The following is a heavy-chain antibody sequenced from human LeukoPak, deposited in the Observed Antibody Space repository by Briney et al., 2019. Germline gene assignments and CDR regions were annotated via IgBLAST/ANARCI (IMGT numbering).Heavy chain of an antibody. J-gene: IGHJ4*02. CDR2: IRSKAYGGTT. D-gene: IGHD3-3*01. Sequence: PGGSLRLSCTASGFTFGDYAMSWFRQAPGKGLEWVGFIRSKAYGGTTEYAASVKGRFTISRDDSKSIAYLQMNSLKTEDTAVYYCTRDFSKALEWLLLDYWGQGTLATVSS. V-gene: IGHV3-49*03. CDR1: GFTFGDYA. CDR3: TRDFSKALEWLLLDY.